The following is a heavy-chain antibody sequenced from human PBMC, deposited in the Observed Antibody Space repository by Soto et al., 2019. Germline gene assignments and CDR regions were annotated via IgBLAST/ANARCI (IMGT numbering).Heavy chain of an antibody. CDR1: GFTFSNYN. V-gene: IGHV3-21*01. Sequence: GGSLRLSCVASGFTFSNYNMNWVRQAPGKGLEWVSHISGSSIYIHYADSVRGRFTISRDNAKNSVYLQMDSLRVEDTAVYYCAREGALKPFSSWGQGALVTVPQ. J-gene: IGHJ5*02. CDR3: AREGALKPFSS. CDR2: ISGSSIYI.